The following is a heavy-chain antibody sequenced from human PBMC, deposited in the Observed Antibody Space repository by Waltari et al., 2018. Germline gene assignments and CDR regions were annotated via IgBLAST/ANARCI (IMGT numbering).Heavy chain of an antibody. V-gene: IGHV3-23*03. CDR1: GFTFSSYA. CDR2: VYVGGDT. D-gene: IGHD1-26*01. J-gene: IGHJ4*02. CDR3: ARRSGSYLDH. Sequence: EVQLLESGGGLVQPGGSLSLSCAASGFTFSSYAMSWVRQAPGKGLEWVSVVYVGGDTFYTDSVKGRFTISRDISKNTLYLQMSSLRVEDTAVYYCARRSGSYLDHWGQGTLVTVSS.